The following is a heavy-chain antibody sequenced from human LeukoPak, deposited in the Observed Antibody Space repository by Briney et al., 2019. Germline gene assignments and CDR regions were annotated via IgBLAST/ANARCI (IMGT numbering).Heavy chain of an antibody. J-gene: IGHJ6*03. CDR2: IQYDGNNK. Sequence: AGGSLRLSCAASGFTLSNYGMHWVRQAPGKGLEWVAFIQYDGNNKNYADSVTGRFAISRDESKNTLFLQMNSLRPDDTAVYYCTKTGGDSVLYYYYMDVWGKGTTVTVSS. CDR3: TKTGGDSVLYYYYMDV. D-gene: IGHD3-10*01. CDR1: GFTLSNYG. V-gene: IGHV3-30*02.